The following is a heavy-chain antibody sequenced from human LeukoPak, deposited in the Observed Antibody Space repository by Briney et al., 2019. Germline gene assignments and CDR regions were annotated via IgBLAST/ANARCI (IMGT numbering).Heavy chain of an antibody. CDR1: GFTFSSYA. CDR2: ISGSGGST. Sequence: GGSLRLSCAASGFTFSSYAMSWVRQAPGKGLERVSAISGSGGSTYYADSVKGRLTISRDNSKNTLYLQMNSLRAEDTAVYYCAKADLTSVTGGAFDIWGQGTIVTVSS. D-gene: IGHD4-17*01. J-gene: IGHJ3*02. V-gene: IGHV3-23*01. CDR3: AKADLTSVTGGAFDI.